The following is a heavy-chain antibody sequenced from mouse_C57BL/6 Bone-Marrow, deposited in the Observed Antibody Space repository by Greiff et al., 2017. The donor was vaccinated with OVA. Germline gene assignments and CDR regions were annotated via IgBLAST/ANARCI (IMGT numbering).Heavy chain of an antibody. J-gene: IGHJ2*01. V-gene: IGHV5-16*01. Sequence: EVQLQESEGGLVQPGSSMKLSCTASGFTFSDYYMAWVRQVPEKGLEWVANINYDGSSTYYLDSLKSRFIISRDNAKNILYLQMSSLKSEDTATYYCARDAFYYGSRRSYYFDYWGQGTTLTVSS. CDR2: INYDGSST. CDR3: ARDAFYYGSRRSYYFDY. D-gene: IGHD1-1*01. CDR1: GFTFSDYY.